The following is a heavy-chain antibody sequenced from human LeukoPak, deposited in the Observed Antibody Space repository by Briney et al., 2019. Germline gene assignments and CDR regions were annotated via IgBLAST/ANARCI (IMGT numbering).Heavy chain of an antibody. CDR1: GGTFSSYA. V-gene: IGHV1-69*05. Sequence: SVKVSCKASGGTFSSYAISWVRQAPGQGLEWMGGIIPIFGTANYAQKFQGRVTITTDESTSTAYMELSSLRSEDTAVYYCARDPYDSSGYYFFPTWGQGTLVTVSS. D-gene: IGHD3-22*01. J-gene: IGHJ5*02. CDR3: ARDPYDSSGYYFFPT. CDR2: IIPIFGTA.